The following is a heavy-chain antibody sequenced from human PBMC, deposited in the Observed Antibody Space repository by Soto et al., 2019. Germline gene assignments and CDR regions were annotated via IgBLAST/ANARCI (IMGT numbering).Heavy chain of an antibody. Sequence: SVTLSLTCAVSGGSVNSGSYYWIWIRHSPGKGLEWIGYIYYSGSTNSNPSLKSRVTISLDTSKNQFSLKLSSVTAADTAVYYCARDSSMTYYYGMDVWGQGTTVTVSS. V-gene: IGHV4-61*01. CDR3: ARDSSMTYYYGMDV. J-gene: IGHJ6*02. CDR1: GGSVNSGSYY. CDR2: IYYSGST.